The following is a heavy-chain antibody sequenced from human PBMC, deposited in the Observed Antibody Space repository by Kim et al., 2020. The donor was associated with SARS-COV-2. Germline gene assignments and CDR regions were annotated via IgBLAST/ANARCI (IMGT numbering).Heavy chain of an antibody. Sequence: ADSVNGRFTISRNNAKNTLYLQMNSRRVEDTALYYCARRAYSSGWWYFDYWGQGTLVTVSS. J-gene: IGHJ4*02. CDR3: ARRAYSSGWWYFDY. D-gene: IGHD6-19*01. V-gene: IGHV3-74*01.